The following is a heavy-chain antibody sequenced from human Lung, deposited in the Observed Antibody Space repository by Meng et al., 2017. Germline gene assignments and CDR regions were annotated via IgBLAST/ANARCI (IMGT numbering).Heavy chain of an antibody. CDR1: GGSFSDYY. J-gene: IGHJ4*02. CDR3: ARGPTTMAHDFDY. CDR2: INHSGST. Sequence: VQLRQWWAGLLKPSGTLSLTCLVAGGSFSDYYWSWIRQPPGKGLEWIGEINHSGSTNYNPSLESRATISVDTSQNNLSLKLSSVTAADSAVYYCARGPTTMAHDFDYWGQGTLVTVSS. V-gene: IGHV4-34*01. D-gene: IGHD4-11*01.